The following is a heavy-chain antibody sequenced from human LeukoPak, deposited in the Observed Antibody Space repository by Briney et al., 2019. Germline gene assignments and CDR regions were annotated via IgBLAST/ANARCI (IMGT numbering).Heavy chain of an antibody. D-gene: IGHD5/OR15-5a*01. V-gene: IGHV3-30*18. CDR1: GFTFSSYG. J-gene: IGHJ4*02. CDR3: ANLYETFDY. CDR2: ISYDGSNK. Sequence: PGGSLRLSCAATGFTFSSYGMHWVRQAPGKGLEWVAVISYDGSNKYYADSMKGRFTISRDNSKNTLYLQMNSLRAEDTAVYYCANLYETFDYWGQGTLVTVSS.